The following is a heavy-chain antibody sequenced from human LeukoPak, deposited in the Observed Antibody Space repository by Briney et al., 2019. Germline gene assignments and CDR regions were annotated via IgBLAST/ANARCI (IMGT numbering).Heavy chain of an antibody. Sequence: ASVKVSCRASGSTSTGYFFHWGGKPLGQGLEWMGGFNPNSGGTNYAQKFQGRVTMTRGTSISTAYMELSRLRSDDTAVYYCARGDYGSGMSRWFDPWGQGTLVTVSS. CDR3: ARGDYGSGMSRWFDP. CDR2: FNPNSGGT. V-gene: IGHV1-2*02. D-gene: IGHD3-10*01. CDR1: GSTSTGYF. J-gene: IGHJ5*02.